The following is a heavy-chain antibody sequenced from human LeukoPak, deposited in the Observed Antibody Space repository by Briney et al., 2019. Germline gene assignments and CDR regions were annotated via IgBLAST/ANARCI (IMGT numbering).Heavy chain of an antibody. CDR2: ISANGGSS. CDR3: ARTRNYYYYMDV. V-gene: IGHV3-23*01. J-gene: IGHJ6*03. Sequence: PAGSLRLSCVASGFTFSNYAMSWVRQAPGQGLEWVSVISANGGSSYHADSVKGRFTISRDNSKDTLYLQMSSLRAEDTAVYYCARTRNYYYYMDVWGKGATVTVSS. CDR1: GFTFSNYA.